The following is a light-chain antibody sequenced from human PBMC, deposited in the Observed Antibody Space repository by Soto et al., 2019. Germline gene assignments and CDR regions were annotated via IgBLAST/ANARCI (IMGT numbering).Light chain of an antibody. CDR1: SSNIGAGYD. CDR2: GNS. Sequence: QSVLTQPPSVSGAPGQRVTISCTGSSSNIGAGYDVHWYQQLPGTAPKLLIYGNSNRPSGVPDRFSGSKSGTSASLAITGLQAEDEADYSCQSYDSSLSRSVFGTGTKLTGL. V-gene: IGLV1-40*01. J-gene: IGLJ1*01. CDR3: QSYDSSLSRSV.